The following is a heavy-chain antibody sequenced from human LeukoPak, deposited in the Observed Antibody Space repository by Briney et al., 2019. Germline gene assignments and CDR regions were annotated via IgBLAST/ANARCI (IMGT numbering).Heavy chain of an antibody. J-gene: IGHJ5*02. D-gene: IGHD2-2*01. CDR1: GGSFSSSGYY. CDR2: INHSGST. CDR3: ARRKRSDCSSTSCLLNWFDP. V-gene: IGHV4-34*01. Sequence: PSETLCLICTVSGGSFSSSGYYWSWIRQPPGKGLEWIGEINHSGSTNYNPSLKSRVTISVDTSKNQFSLKLSSVTAADTAVYYCARRKRSDCSSTSCLLNWFDPWGQGTLVTVSS.